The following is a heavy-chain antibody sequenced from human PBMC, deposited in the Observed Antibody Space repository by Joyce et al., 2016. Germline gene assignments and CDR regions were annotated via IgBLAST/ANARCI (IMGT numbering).Heavy chain of an antibody. CDR1: GYTFTGYY. D-gene: IGHD2-8*01. Sequence: QVQLVQSGAEVKKPGASVKVSCKASGYTFTGYYTHWVRQAPGQGPEWMGGIHPNSGATKYLQKFQGRVTMTRDTSISTAYMELSGMTSDDTAIYYCARGLINGHDFDLWGRGTLVTVSS. CDR2: IHPNSGAT. CDR3: ARGLINGHDFDL. V-gene: IGHV1-2*02. J-gene: IGHJ4*02.